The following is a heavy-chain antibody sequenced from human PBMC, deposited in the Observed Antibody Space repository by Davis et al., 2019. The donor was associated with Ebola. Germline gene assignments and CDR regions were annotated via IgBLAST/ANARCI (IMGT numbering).Heavy chain of an antibody. CDR1: GGSISSYY. CDR2: IYYSGST. CDR3: ARVNAVTGYSRFDS. J-gene: IGHJ5*01. Sequence: MPSETLSLTCTVSGGSISSYYWSWIRQPPGKGLEWIGYIYYSGSTYYNPSLKSRVTISVDTSKNQFSLKLSSVTAADTALYHCARVNAVTGYSRFDSWDQGTLVTVSS. D-gene: IGHD3-9*01. V-gene: IGHV4-59*08.